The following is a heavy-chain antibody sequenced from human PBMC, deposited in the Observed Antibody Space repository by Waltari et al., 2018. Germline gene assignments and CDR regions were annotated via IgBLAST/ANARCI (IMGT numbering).Heavy chain of an antibody. CDR3: AKSRVGAIRGPFDY. CDR2: IYSGGST. D-gene: IGHD1-26*01. Sequence: EVQLLESGGGLVQPGGSLRLSCAASGFTFSSYAMRWVRQAPGKGLEWVSVIYSGGSTYYADSVKGRFTISRDNSKNTLYLQMNSLRAEDTAVYYCAKSRVGAIRGPFDYWGQGTLVTVSS. J-gene: IGHJ4*02. V-gene: IGHV3-23*03. CDR1: GFTFSSYA.